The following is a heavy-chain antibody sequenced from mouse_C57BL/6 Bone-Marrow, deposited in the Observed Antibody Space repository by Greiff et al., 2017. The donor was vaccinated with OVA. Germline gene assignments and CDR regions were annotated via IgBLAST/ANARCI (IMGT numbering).Heavy chain of an antibody. Sequence: EVMLVESGGGLVKPGGSLKLSCAASGFTFSDYGMHWVRQAPEKGLEWVAYISSGSSTIYYADTVKGRFTIPRDNAKHTLFLQMTTLSSEGAAMYYCSFPLFAYWGQGTLVTVSA. CDR2: ISSGSSTI. V-gene: IGHV5-17*01. CDR1: GFTFSDYG. CDR3: SFPLFAY. J-gene: IGHJ3*01.